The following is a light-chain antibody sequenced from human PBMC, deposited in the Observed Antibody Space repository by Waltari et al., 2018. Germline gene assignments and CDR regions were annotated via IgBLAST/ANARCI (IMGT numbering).Light chain of an antibody. CDR2: EVS. V-gene: IGLV2-14*01. Sequence: QSALTQPASVSGSPGQSITISCSGASSDIGGSKFVSWYQQHPDKAPKLMIYEVSKRPPGVSNRFSGTKSANTASLTISGLQAEDEGDYYCASYTSVSTLVVFGGGTKLTVL. J-gene: IGLJ2*01. CDR3: ASYTSVSTLVV. CDR1: SSDIGGSKF.